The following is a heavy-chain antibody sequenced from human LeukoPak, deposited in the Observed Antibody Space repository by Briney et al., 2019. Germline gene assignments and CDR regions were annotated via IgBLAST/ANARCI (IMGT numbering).Heavy chain of an antibody. V-gene: IGHV3-33*01. CDR3: AREYTYGSGTLAY. J-gene: IGHJ4*02. CDR1: GFTFSSYG. D-gene: IGHD3-10*01. Sequence: GGSLRLSCAASGFTFSSYGMHWVRQAPGKGLGWVAVIWYDGSNKYYADSVKGRFTISRDNSKSTLYLQMNSLRAEDTAVYYCAREYTYGSGTLAYWGQGTLVTVSS. CDR2: IWYDGSNK.